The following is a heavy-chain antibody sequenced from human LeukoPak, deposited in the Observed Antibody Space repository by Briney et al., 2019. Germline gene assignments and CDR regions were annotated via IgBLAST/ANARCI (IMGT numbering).Heavy chain of an antibody. V-gene: IGHV1-18*01. D-gene: IGHD1-26*01. J-gene: IGHJ5*02. CDR2: ISAYNGNT. Sequence: GASVKVSCKASGYTFTSYGISWVRQAPGQGLEGMGWISAYNGNTNYAQKLQGRVTMTTDTSTSTAYMELRSLRSDDTAVYYCARIIRGATTGNWFDHWGQGTLVTVSS. CDR1: GYTFTSYG. CDR3: ARIIRGATTGNWFDH.